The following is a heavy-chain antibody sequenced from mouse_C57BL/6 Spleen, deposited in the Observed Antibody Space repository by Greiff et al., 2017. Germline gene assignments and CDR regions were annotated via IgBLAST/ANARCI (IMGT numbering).Heavy chain of an antibody. CDR2: IDPENGDT. Sequence: EVQRVESGAELVRPGASVKLSCTASGFNIKDDYMHWVKQRPEQGLEWIGWIDPENGDTEYASKFQGKATITADTSSNTAYLQLSSLTSEDTAVYYCTTGRFAYWGQGTLVTVSA. J-gene: IGHJ3*01. CDR1: GFNIKDDY. CDR3: TTGRFAY. V-gene: IGHV14-4*01.